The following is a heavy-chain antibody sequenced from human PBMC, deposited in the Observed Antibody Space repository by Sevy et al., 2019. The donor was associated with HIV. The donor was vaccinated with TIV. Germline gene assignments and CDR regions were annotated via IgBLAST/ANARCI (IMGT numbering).Heavy chain of an antibody. CDR1: GDSISSYF. J-gene: IGHJ4*02. CDR2: LYYSGSI. Sequence: SETLSLTCNVPGDSISSYFWSWFRQPPGKGLEWIGYLYYSGSIEYNPSLRSRVTISVDTSKKHFSMKLRSVTAADTAMYYCARDSAVVPRALVYWGQGTLVTVSS. CDR3: ARDSAVVPRALVY. V-gene: IGHV4-59*01. D-gene: IGHD2-21*01.